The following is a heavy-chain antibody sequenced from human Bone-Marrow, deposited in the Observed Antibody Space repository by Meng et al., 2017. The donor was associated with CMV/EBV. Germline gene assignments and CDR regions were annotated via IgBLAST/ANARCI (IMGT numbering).Heavy chain of an antibody. CDR3: ARDKVASSGWYDY. J-gene: IGHJ4*02. Sequence: QESVSRISGSGGSTNHADSSRDNSKNTMYLQMNSPRAEDTAVYYCARDKVASSGWYDYWGQGTLVTVSS. V-gene: IGHV3-23*01. CDR2: ISGSGGST. D-gene: IGHD6-19*01.